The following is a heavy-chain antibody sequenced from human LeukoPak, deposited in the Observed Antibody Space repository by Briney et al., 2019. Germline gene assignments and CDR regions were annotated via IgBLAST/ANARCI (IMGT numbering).Heavy chain of an antibody. J-gene: IGHJ4*02. D-gene: IGHD3-10*01. CDR3: ARDPTYGSVSYVHFDY. V-gene: IGHV1-2*02. Sequence: ASVKVSCKASGYTFTDYAMSWVRQAPGQGLEWMGWINPNSGGTNYAQKFQGRVTMTRDTSISTAYMDLSRLRSDDTAVYYCARDPTYGSVSYVHFDYWGQGTLVTVSS. CDR2: INPNSGGT. CDR1: GYTFTDYA.